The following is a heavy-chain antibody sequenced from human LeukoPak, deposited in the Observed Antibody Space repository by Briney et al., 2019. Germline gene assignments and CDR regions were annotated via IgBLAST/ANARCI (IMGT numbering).Heavy chain of an antibody. CDR1: GGSISSSSYY. V-gene: IGHV4-39*07. CDR2: INHSGST. Sequence: SETLSLTCTVSGGSISSSSYYWGWIRQPPGKGLEWIGEINHSGSTNYNPSLKSRVTMSVDTSKNQFSLKLSSVTAADTAVYYCARGEKVISASFDYWGQGTLVTVSS. D-gene: IGHD2-21*01. CDR3: ARGEKVISASFDY. J-gene: IGHJ4*02.